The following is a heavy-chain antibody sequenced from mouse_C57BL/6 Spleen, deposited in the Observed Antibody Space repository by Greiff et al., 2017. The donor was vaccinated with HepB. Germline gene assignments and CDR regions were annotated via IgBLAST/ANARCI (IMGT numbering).Heavy chain of an antibody. CDR2: IHPNSGST. J-gene: IGHJ1*03. CDR1: GYTFTSYW. V-gene: IGHV1-64*01. D-gene: IGHD1-1*01. Sequence: VQLQQSGAELVKPGASVKLSCKASGYTFTSYWMHWVKQRPGQGLEWIGMIHPNSGSTNYNEKLKSKAKLTVDKSSSTAYMQLSSLTSEDSAVYYCARSPFYYGSSYWYFDVWGTGTTVTVSS. CDR3: ARSPFYYGSSYWYFDV.